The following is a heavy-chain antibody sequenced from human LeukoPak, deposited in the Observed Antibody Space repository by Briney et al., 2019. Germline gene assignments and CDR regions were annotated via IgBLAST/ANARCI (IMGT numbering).Heavy chain of an antibody. CDR1: GGSVSSYY. Sequence: SETLSLTCTVSGGSVSSYYWSWIRQPPGKGLEWIGYIYYSASTNYNPSLKSRVSISVDTSKNQFSLKLSSVTAADTAVYYCARGYYYDSSGFDYWGQGTLVTVSS. CDR3: ARGYYYDSSGFDY. J-gene: IGHJ4*02. CDR2: IYYSAST. D-gene: IGHD3-22*01. V-gene: IGHV4-59*02.